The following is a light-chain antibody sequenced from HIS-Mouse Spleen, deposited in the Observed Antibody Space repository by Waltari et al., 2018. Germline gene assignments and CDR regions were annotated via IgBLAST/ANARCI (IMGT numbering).Light chain of an antibody. V-gene: IGLV2-11*01. Sequence: QSALTQPRSVSGSPGQSVTISCTGTSSDLGGYNYVSWYQPHPGKAPKLMIYDVSKRPSGVPDRFSGSKSGNTASLTISGLQAEDEADYYCCSYAGSYNWVFGGGTKLTVL. CDR2: DVS. CDR3: CSYAGSYNWV. J-gene: IGLJ3*02. CDR1: SSDLGGYNY.